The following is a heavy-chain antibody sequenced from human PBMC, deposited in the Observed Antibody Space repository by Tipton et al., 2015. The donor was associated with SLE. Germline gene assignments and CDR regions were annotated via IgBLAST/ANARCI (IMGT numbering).Heavy chain of an antibody. V-gene: IGHV4-34*01. Sequence: TLSLTCAVYGGSFSGYYWSWTRQPPGKGLEWIGEINHSGSTNYNPSLKSRVTISVDTSKNQFSLKLSSVTAADTAVYYCARDRGSGSHPSRFDYWGQGTLVTVSS. CDR3: ARDRGSGSHPSRFDY. D-gene: IGHD1-26*01. CDR1: GGSFSGYY. CDR2: INHSGST. J-gene: IGHJ4*02.